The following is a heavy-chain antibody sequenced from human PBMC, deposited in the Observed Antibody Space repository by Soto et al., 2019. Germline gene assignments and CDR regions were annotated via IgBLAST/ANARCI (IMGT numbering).Heavy chain of an antibody. D-gene: IGHD6-19*01. J-gene: IGHJ4*02. CDR3: AHSVVAGLGYYFDY. CDR1: GFSLSTTRVA. Sequence: QITLKESGPTLVKPTQTLTLTCTFSGFSLSTTRVAVGWIRQPPGKALEWLALIYWDDDKRYSPFLKSRLTITKDTSKNQVVITMTNMDPVDKATYYCAHSVVAGLGYYFDYWGQGTLVTVSS. V-gene: IGHV2-5*02. CDR2: IYWDDDK.